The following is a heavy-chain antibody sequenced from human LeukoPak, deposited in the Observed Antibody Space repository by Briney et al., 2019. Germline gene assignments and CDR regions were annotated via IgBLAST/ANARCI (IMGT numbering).Heavy chain of an antibody. CDR3: ARVDGDTPHVRPFDL. V-gene: IGHV1-69-2*01. J-gene: IGHJ5*02. Sequence: ATVTISCKASGYIFTDHYIQWVQQAPGKGLEWMGRVDPDDGRTIYAERLQGRLTITADTSTDTVYMELTSLKSADTAVYYCARVDGDTPHVRPFDLWGQGTLVTVSS. D-gene: IGHD5-18*01. CDR1: GYIFTDHY. CDR2: VDPDDGRT.